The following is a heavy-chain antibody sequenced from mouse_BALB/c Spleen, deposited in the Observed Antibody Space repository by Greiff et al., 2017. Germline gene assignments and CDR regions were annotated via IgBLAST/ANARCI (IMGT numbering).Heavy chain of an antibody. CDR1: GYSFTGYF. V-gene: IGHV1-20*02. J-gene: IGHJ4*01. CDR3: ARSDGYYSMDY. D-gene: IGHD2-3*01. CDR2: INPYNGDT. Sequence: EVKLMESGPELVKPGASVKISCKASGYSFTGYFMNWVMQSHGKSLEWIGRINPYNGDTFYNQKFKGKATLTVDKSSSTAHMELRSLASEDSAVYYCARSDGYYSMDYWGQGTSVTVSS.